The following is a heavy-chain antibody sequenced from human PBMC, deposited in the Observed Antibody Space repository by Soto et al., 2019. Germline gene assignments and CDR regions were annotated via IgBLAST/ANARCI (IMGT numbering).Heavy chain of an antibody. CDR3: ARYGRLLWFGELQSYFDY. J-gene: IGHJ4*02. CDR1: GYTFTSYG. D-gene: IGHD3-10*01. Sequence: ASVKVSCKASGYTFTSYGISWVRQAPGQGLEWMGWISAYNGNTNYAQKLQGRVTMTTDTSTSTAYMELRSLRSDDTAVYYCARYGRLLWFGELQSYFDYWGQGTLVTVSS. CDR2: ISAYNGNT. V-gene: IGHV1-18*01.